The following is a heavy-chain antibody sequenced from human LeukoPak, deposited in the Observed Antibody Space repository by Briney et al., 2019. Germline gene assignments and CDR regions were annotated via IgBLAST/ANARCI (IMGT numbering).Heavy chain of an antibody. D-gene: IGHD2-2*01. V-gene: IGHV3-23*01. CDR1: GFTLSSYA. J-gene: IGHJ4*02. CDR2: ISGSGGST. Sequence: PGGSLRLSCAASGFTLSSYAMSWVRQAPGKGLEWVSAISGSGGSTYYADSVKGRFTISRDNSKNTLYLQMNSLRAEDTAVYYCAKDSRFLSASCLDYWGQGTLVTVSS. CDR3: AKDSRFLSASCLDY.